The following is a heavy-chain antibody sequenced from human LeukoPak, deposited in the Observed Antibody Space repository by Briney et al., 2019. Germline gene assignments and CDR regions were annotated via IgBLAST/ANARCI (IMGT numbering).Heavy chain of an antibody. CDR1: GYTFTGYY. Sequence: ASVKVSCKASGYTFTGYYMNWVRQAPGQGLEWMGRINPNSGGTKYAQKFQGRVTMTRDTSINTAYMELSRLRSDDTAVYYCARGPPNWGYDYWGPGTLVTVSS. CDR2: INPNSGGT. D-gene: IGHD7-27*01. CDR3: ARGPPNWGYDY. V-gene: IGHV1-2*06. J-gene: IGHJ4*02.